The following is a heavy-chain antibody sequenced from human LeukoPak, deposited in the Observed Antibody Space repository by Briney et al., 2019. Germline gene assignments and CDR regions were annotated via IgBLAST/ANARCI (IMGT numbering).Heavy chain of an antibody. CDR1: GGSISSYY. CDR2: IYYSGST. J-gene: IGHJ4*02. CDR3: ARYYSSSYYYFDY. Sequence: SETLSLTCTVSGGSISSYYWSWIRQPPGKGLEWIGYIYYSGSTNYNPSLKSRVTISLDTSKNQFSLKLNSVTAADTAVYYCARYYSSSYYYFDYWGQGTLVTVPS. D-gene: IGHD1-26*01. V-gene: IGHV4-59*01.